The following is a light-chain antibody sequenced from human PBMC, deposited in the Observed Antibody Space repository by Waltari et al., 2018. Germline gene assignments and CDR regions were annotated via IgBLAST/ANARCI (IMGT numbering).Light chain of an antibody. Sequence: DIQMTQSPSPLSASVGDRVTITCRASQRIDNYVNWYQQRPGKAPKLLIFASSRLQSGVPARFSCSGSGTEFTLSISTLQPEDFATYFCQQSDSVPRTFGQGTRVEI. V-gene: IGKV1-39*01. CDR2: ASS. CDR1: QRIDNY. J-gene: IGKJ1*01. CDR3: QQSDSVPRT.